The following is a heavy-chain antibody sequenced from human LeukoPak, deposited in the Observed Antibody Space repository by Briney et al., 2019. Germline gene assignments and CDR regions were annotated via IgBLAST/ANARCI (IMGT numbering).Heavy chain of an antibody. CDR3: ARLNYYGTSGFPDY. CDR2: IYPGDSEA. CDR1: GYNFTNYW. Sequence: GESLKISCKGSGYNFTNYWIGWVRQMPGKGLEWMGIIYPGDSEARYSPSFQGQVTISADKSITTAYLQWSSLRASDTAMYYCARLNYYGTSGFPDYWGQGTLVTVSS. V-gene: IGHV5-51*01. J-gene: IGHJ4*02. D-gene: IGHD3-22*01.